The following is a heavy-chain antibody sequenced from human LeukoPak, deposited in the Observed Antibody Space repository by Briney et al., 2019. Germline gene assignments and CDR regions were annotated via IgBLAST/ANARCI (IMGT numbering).Heavy chain of an antibody. J-gene: IGHJ4*02. Sequence: GASVKVSCKASGYTFTSYGISWVRQAPGQGLEWMGWISAYNGNTNYAQKLQGRVTMTTDTSTSTAYMELSRLRSDDTAVYYCARDLSPYYGSGSWDYWGQGTLVTVSS. CDR2: ISAYNGNT. V-gene: IGHV1-18*01. D-gene: IGHD3-10*01. CDR1: GYTFTSYG. CDR3: ARDLSPYYGSGSWDY.